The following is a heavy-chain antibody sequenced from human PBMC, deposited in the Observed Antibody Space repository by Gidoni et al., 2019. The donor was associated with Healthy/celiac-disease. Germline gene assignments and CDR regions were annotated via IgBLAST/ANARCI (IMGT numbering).Heavy chain of an antibody. Sequence: QVQLVESGGGVVQPGRSLRLSCAASGFTFSTSAMHWVRQAPGKGLEWVAVISYDGSNKYYADSVKGRFTSSRDNSKNTLYLKMNSLRAEDTAVYYCARDRGSNYDILTGYLVYWGQGTLVTVSS. CDR3: ARDRGSNYDILTGYLVY. V-gene: IGHV3-30-3*01. CDR1: GFTFSTSA. J-gene: IGHJ4*02. CDR2: ISYDGSNK. D-gene: IGHD3-9*01.